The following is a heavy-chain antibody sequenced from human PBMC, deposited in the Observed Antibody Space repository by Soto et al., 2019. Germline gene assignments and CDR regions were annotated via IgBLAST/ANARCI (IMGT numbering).Heavy chain of an antibody. CDR1: GYSFGTYW. D-gene: IGHD6-19*01. CDR2: IYPDDSDI. CDR3: ARRRGVAGSDY. Sequence: EVQLVQSGAEVKKPGDSLQISCRGSGYSFGTYWIGWVRQMPGKGLEWMGIIYPDDSDIRYSPSFQGQVTISAAKSISTAYLQWRRLKASDTAIYYCARRRGVAGSDYWGQGTLVTVSS. J-gene: IGHJ4*02. V-gene: IGHV5-51*01.